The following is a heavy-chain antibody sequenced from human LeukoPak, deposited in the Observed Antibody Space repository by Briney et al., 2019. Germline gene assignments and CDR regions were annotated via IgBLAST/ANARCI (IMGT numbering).Heavy chain of an antibody. D-gene: IGHD6-13*01. CDR1: GFTFSSYG. J-gene: IGHJ6*03. V-gene: IGHV3-33*06. CDR3: AKDSGRLYVAAAGHLGTYYMDV. Sequence: PGGSLRLSCAASGFTFSSYGMHWVRQAPGKGLEWVAVIWYDGSNKYYADSVKGRFTISRDNSKNTLYLQMNSLRAEDTAVYHCAKDSGRLYVAAAGHLGTYYMDVWGKGTTVTVSS. CDR2: IWYDGSNK.